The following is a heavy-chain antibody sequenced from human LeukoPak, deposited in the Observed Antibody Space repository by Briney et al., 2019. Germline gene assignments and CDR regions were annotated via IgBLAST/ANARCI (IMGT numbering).Heavy chain of an antibody. J-gene: IGHJ4*02. CDR2: INHSGST. CDR3: ARVPGSGSYS. V-gene: IGHV4-34*01. Sequence: SSETLSLTCAVYGGSFSGYYWSWIRQPPGKGLEWIGEINHSGSTNYNPSLKSRVTISVDTSKNQFSLKLSSVTAADTAVYYCARVPGSGSYSWGQGTLVTVSS. D-gene: IGHD1-26*01. CDR1: GGSFSGYY.